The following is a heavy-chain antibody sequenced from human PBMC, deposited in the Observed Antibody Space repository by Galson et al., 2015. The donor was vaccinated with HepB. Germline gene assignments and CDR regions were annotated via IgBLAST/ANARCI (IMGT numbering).Heavy chain of an antibody. D-gene: IGHD3-9*01. Sequence: SLRLSCAASGFTFSSYAMSWVRQAPGKGLEWVSGISGNGDTTFYADSVRGRFTISRDNSKNTLYLQMNSLRVEDTATYYCAKGRDILTGYYRGGNFDYWGQGTLITVSS. J-gene: IGHJ4*02. CDR1: GFTFSSYA. CDR3: AKGRDILTGYYRGGNFDY. CDR2: ISGNGDTT. V-gene: IGHV3-23*01.